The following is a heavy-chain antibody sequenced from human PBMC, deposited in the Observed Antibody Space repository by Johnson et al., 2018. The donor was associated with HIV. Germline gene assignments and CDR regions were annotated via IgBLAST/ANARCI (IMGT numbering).Heavy chain of an antibody. CDR2: ISSRGSTI. Sequence: QVQLVESGGGLVKPGGSLRLSCAASGFTVSSNYMSWIRQAPGKGLEWVSYISSRGSTIYYADSVKGRLPISRDNDKNSLYLHMNSLRAEDTALYYCAREGREDSSGYDGFDIWGQGTMVTVSS. V-gene: IGHV3-11*04. CDR3: AREGREDSSGYDGFDI. J-gene: IGHJ3*02. CDR1: GFTVSSNY. D-gene: IGHD3-22*01.